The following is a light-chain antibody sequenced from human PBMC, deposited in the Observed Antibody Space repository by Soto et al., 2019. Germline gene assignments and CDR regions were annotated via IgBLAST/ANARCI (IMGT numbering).Light chain of an antibody. J-gene: IGKJ4*01. V-gene: IGKV1-17*01. Sequence: DIQMTQSPSSLSASVGDRVTITCRASQDIRSDLGWYQQKPGKAPKRLIYAASSLQSGVPSRFSGRGSGTEFTLTISSLQPEDFATYYCLQHNTYPLTFGGGTKVEIK. CDR1: QDIRSD. CDR2: AAS. CDR3: LQHNTYPLT.